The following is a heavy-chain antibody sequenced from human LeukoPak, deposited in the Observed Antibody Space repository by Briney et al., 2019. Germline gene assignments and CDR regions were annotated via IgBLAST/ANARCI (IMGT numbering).Heavy chain of an antibody. Sequence: SETLSLTCTVSGGSISGYYWSWIRQPPGKGLDWIGYIFYSGSTNYNPSLKSRVTISVDTSKNQFSLKLSSVTAADTAVYYCARAAPDSSSWYGGAFDIRGQGTMVTVSA. V-gene: IGHV4-59*01. CDR1: GGSISGYY. J-gene: IGHJ3*02. D-gene: IGHD6-13*01. CDR3: ARAAPDSSSWYGGAFDI. CDR2: IFYSGST.